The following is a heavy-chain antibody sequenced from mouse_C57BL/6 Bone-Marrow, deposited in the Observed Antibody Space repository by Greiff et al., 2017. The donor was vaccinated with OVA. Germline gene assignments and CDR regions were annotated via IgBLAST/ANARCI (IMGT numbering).Heavy chain of an antibody. V-gene: IGHV1-55*01. CDR1: GYTFTSYG. CDR2: IYPGSGST. J-gene: IGHJ2*01. CDR3: ARAYGP. Sequence: QVQLQQPGAELVKPGASVKMSCKASGYTFTSYGITGVKQRPGQGLEWIGDIYPGSGSTNYNEKVKSKATLTVDTSSSTAYMQLSSLTSEDSAAYDCARAYGPWGQGTTLTVSS. D-gene: IGHD1-1*02.